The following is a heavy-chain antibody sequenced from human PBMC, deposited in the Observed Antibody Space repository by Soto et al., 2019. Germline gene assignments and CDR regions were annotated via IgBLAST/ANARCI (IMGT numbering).Heavy chain of an antibody. D-gene: IGHD6-19*01. CDR3: ARRIQWLAGLFDC. Sequence: SAPHSLTCAVAGGTVISDGYYWTWIRKPPGKGLEWIGSIYHRGSTYSNPSLRSRLTISVDTSNNNFSLRLRSLTAADTAVYYCARRIQWLAGLFDCWGQGVLVTFSS. CDR1: GGTVISDGYY. J-gene: IGHJ4*02. V-gene: IGHV4-39*02. CDR2: IYHRGST.